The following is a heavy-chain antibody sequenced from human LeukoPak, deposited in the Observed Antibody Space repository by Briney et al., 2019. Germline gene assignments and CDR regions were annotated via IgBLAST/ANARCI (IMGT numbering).Heavy chain of an antibody. D-gene: IGHD4/OR15-4a*01. J-gene: IGHJ4*02. Sequence: PGGSLRLSCAASGFIFGDHGMTWVRRAPGKGLEWVSSISGDSSRIYYTDSVKGRFIISRDRARDSLYLQMNSLRVDDTATYYCARGFNYGADYWGQGTLVTVSS. V-gene: IGHV3-48*01. CDR1: GFIFGDHG. CDR2: ISGDSSRI. CDR3: ARGFNYGADY.